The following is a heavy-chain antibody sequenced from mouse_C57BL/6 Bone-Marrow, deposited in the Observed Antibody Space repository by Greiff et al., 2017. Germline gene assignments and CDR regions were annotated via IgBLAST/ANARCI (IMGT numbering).Heavy chain of an antibody. CDR3: ARRVYYSNYAYAMDY. V-gene: IGHV5-6*02. CDR1: GFTFSSYG. Sequence: EVKLMESGGDLVKPGGSLKLSCAASGFTFSSYGMSWVRQTPDKRLEWVATISSGGSYTYYPDSVKGRFTISRDNAKNTLYLQMSSLKSEDTAMYYCARRVYYSNYAYAMDYWGQGTSVTVSS. J-gene: IGHJ4*01. CDR2: ISSGGSYT. D-gene: IGHD2-5*01.